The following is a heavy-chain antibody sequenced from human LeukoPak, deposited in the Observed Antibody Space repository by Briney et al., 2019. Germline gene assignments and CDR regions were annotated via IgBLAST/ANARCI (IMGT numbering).Heavy chain of an antibody. D-gene: IGHD3-16*02. CDR2: FDPEDGET. J-gene: IGHJ5*02. Sequence: ASVKVSCKVSGYTLTELSMHWVRQAPGKGLEWMGSFDPEDGETIYAQKFQGRVTMTEDTSTDTAYMELSSLRSEDTAVYYCATNMITFGGVIAANWFDPWGQGSLVTVSS. CDR1: GYTLTELS. V-gene: IGHV1-24*01. CDR3: ATNMITFGGVIAANWFDP.